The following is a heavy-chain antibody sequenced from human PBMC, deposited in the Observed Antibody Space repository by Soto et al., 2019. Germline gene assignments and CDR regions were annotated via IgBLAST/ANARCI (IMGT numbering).Heavy chain of an antibody. CDR3: ARDWDIVILSVPIPNYNYGMDV. Sequence: LRLSCEGSGFTFSAYAMNWVRQAPGKGLEWVSYISSRSDTLYYADSVKGRFTISRDNAKNSVYLQVNNLRDEDTAVYYCARDWDIVILSVPIPNYNYGMDVWGQGTMVTVSS. D-gene: IGHD2-15*01. CDR2: ISSRSDTL. V-gene: IGHV3-48*02. CDR1: GFTFSAYA. J-gene: IGHJ6*02.